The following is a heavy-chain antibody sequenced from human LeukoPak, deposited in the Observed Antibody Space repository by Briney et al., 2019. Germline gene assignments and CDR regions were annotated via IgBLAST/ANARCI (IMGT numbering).Heavy chain of an antibody. CDR1: GFTFSTYT. V-gene: IGHV3-30-3*01. CDR2: ISYGGTNK. J-gene: IGHJ4*02. D-gene: IGHD4-17*01. Sequence: GGSLRLSCAASGFTFSTYTMHWVRQAPGKGLEWVAVISYGGTNKYYAESVKGRFTISRDNSKNTLYLQMNSLRPEDTAVYYCARDAYGDYYFDYWGQGTLVTVSS. CDR3: ARDAYGDYYFDY.